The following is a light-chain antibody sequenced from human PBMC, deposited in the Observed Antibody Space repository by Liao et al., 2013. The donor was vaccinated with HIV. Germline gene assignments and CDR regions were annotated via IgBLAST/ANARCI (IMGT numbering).Light chain of an antibody. CDR3: QAWDTSTYV. V-gene: IGLV3-1*01. CDR2: EDT. CDR1: KVGDKY. Sequence: SYELTQPPSVSVSPGQTASITCSGDKVGDKYVSWYQQRPGQSPQVVIYEDTKRPSGIPERFSGSTSGNTATLTISGTQAIDEADYFCQAWDTSTYVFGTVTEVTVL. J-gene: IGLJ1*01.